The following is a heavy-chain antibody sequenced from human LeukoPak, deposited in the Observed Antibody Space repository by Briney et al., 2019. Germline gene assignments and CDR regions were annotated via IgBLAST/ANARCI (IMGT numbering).Heavy chain of an antibody. J-gene: IGHJ3*02. V-gene: IGHV1-2*02. Sequence: ASVNVSCKASGYTFTAYFIHWVRQAPGQGLEWMGWINPNSGGTNYAQKFQGRVTMTRNTSISTAYMELSSLRSEDTAVYYCARSQRYNWDDGEQDAFDIWGQGTMVTVSS. D-gene: IGHD1-20*01. CDR3: ARSQRYNWDDGEQDAFDI. CDR1: GYTFTAYF. CDR2: INPNSGGT.